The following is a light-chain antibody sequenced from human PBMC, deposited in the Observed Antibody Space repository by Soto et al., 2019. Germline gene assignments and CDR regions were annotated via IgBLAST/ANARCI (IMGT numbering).Light chain of an antibody. CDR2: GAS. CDR1: QTISTY. Sequence: DIQMAQSPSPLSASVGDRVTTTSRPSQTISTYLNWYQQKPGKAPKLLIYGASSLQSGVPSRFSGSGSGTDFTLTISSLQTEDFGTYSCKQSFSTPRTFGQGTKVDIK. V-gene: IGKV1-39*01. CDR3: KQSFSTPRT. J-gene: IGKJ1*01.